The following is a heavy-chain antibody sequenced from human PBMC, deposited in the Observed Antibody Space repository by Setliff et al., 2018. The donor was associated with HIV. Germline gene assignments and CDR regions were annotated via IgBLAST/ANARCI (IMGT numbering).Heavy chain of an antibody. V-gene: IGHV4-59*08. CDR1: GASIPGYY. D-gene: IGHD6-13*01. CDR2: IYYSGST. Sequence: PSETLSLTCTVSGASIPGYYWSWIRQPPGKGLEWIGYIYYSGSTNYNPSLKSRVTISVDTSKNQFSLKVSSVTAADTAVYYCARVARGGHSSRWYYFDYWGQGTLVTVSS. J-gene: IGHJ4*02. CDR3: ARVARGGHSSRWYYFDY.